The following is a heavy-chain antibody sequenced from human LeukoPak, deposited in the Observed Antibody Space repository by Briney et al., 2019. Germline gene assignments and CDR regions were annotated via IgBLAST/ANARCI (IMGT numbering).Heavy chain of an antibody. CDR2: ISYDGSNK. V-gene: IGHV3-30*04. J-gene: IGHJ3*02. D-gene: IGHD3-22*01. Sequence: GGSLRLSCAASGFTFSSYAMPWVRQAPGKGLEWVAVISYDGSNKYYADSVKGRFTISRDNSKNTLYLQMNSLGAEDTAVYYCAKVKRYYYDSSGSPDPFDIWGQGKMVTVSS. CDR3: AKVKRYYYDSSGSPDPFDI. CDR1: GFTFSSYA.